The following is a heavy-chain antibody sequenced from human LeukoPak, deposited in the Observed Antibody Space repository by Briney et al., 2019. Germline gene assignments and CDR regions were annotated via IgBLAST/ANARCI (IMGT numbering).Heavy chain of an antibody. D-gene: IGHD3-10*01. J-gene: IGHJ6*02. CDR3: AKDIKGLSKWFGELYYYGMDV. V-gene: IGHV3-9*01. CDR1: GFTFDDYA. Sequence: GRSLRLSCAASGFTFDDYAMHWVRQAPGKGLEWVSGISWNSGSIGHADSVKGRFTISRDNAKNSLYLQMNSLRAEDTALYYCAKDIKGLSKWFGELYYYGMDVWGQGTTVTVSS. CDR2: ISWNSGSI.